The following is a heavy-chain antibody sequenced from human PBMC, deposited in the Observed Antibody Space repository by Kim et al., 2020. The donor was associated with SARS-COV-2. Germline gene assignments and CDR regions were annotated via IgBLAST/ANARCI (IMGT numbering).Heavy chain of an antibody. D-gene: IGHD5-18*01. J-gene: IGHJ4*02. Sequence: GRFTISRDKAKNSLYLQMNSLRAEDTAVYYCAREVEVLRHGDGYSNFDYWGQGTLVTVSS. V-gene: IGHV3-11*06. CDR3: AREVEVLRHGDGYSNFDY.